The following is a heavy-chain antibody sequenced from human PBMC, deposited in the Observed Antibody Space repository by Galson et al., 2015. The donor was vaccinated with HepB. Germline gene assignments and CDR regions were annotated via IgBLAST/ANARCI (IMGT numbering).Heavy chain of an antibody. D-gene: IGHD4-17*01. V-gene: IGHV1-58*01. Sequence: SVKVSCKASGFTFTSSAVQWVRQARGQRLEWIGWIVVGSGNTNYAQKFQERVTITRDMSTSTAYMELSSLRSEDTAVYYCAAVRGYGDPYDYWGQGTLVTVSS. CDR1: GFTFTSSA. CDR2: IVVGSGNT. CDR3: AAVRGYGDPYDY. J-gene: IGHJ4*02.